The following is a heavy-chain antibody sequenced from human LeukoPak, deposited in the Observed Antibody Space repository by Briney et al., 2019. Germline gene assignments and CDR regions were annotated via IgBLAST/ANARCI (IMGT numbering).Heavy chain of an antibody. CDR3: ARVDNYYGSGSYSRGYMDV. Sequence: RASVKVSCKASGYTFTSYDINWVRQATGQGLEWMGWISAYNGNTNYAQKLQGRVTMTTDTSTSTAYMELRSLRSDDTAVYYCARVDNYYGSGSYSRGYMDVWGKGTTVTISS. J-gene: IGHJ6*03. CDR2: ISAYNGNT. D-gene: IGHD3-10*01. V-gene: IGHV1-18*01. CDR1: GYTFTSYD.